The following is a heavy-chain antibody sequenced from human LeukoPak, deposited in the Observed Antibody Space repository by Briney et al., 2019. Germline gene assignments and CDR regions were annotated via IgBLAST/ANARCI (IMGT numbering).Heavy chain of an antibody. CDR1: GGSISSSSYY. J-gene: IGHJ5*02. V-gene: IGHV4-39*01. Sequence: SETLSLTCTVSGGSISSSSYYWGWIRQPPGKGLEWIGSIYYSGSTYYNPSLKSRVTISVDTSKNQFSLKLSSVTAADTAVYYCARLSLLVNWFDPWGQGTLVTVSS. D-gene: IGHD3-3*02. CDR2: IYYSGST. CDR3: ARLSLLVNWFDP.